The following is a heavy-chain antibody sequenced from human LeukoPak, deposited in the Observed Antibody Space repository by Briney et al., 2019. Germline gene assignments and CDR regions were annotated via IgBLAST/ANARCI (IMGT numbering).Heavy chain of an antibody. J-gene: IGHJ4*02. V-gene: IGHV1-24*01. CDR3: AKSGLNRFDY. CDR1: GYILTELS. Sequence: GASVKVSCKVSGYILTELSMHWVRQAPGKGLEWMGGFDPENGETIYAQKFQGRVTMTEDTSTDTAYMELSSLRSEDTAVYYCAKSGLNRFDYWGQGTLVTVSS. D-gene: IGHD2-15*01. CDR2: FDPENGET.